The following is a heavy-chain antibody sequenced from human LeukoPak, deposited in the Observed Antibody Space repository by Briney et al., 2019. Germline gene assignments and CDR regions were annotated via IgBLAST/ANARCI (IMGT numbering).Heavy chain of an antibody. CDR2: IYYSGST. D-gene: IGHD1-14*01. CDR3: ARDRGGPGNYYFDY. J-gene: IGHJ4*02. Sequence: SQTLSLTCTVSGGSISSGGYYWSWIRQHPGKGPEWIGYIYYSGSTYYNPSLKSRVTISVDTSKNQFSLKLSSVTAADTAVYYCARDRGGPGNYYFDYWGQGTLVTVSS. CDR1: GGSISSGGYY. V-gene: IGHV4-31*03.